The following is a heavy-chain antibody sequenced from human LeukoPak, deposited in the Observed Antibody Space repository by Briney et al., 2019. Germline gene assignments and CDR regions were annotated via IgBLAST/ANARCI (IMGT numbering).Heavy chain of an antibody. J-gene: IGHJ5*02. D-gene: IGHD6-19*01. V-gene: IGHV4-59*01. CDR1: GGSISSYY. CDR3: ARSIAVADPFDP. Sequence: SETLSLTCTVSGGSISSYYWSWIRQLPGKGLEWIGYIYYSGSTNYNPSLKSRVTISVDTSKNQFSLKLSSVTAADTAVYYCARSIAVADPFDPWGQGTLVTVSS. CDR2: IYYSGST.